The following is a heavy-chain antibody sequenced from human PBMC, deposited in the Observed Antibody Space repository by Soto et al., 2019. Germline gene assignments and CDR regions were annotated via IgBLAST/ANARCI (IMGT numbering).Heavy chain of an antibody. D-gene: IGHD4-17*01. V-gene: IGHV4-30-4*01. J-gene: IGHJ4*02. CDR3: ATMGTPVTGLYYFDS. CDR2: ISYSGTT. Sequence: QVQLQESGPGLVKPSQTLSLTCTVSGGSISSGNYYWSWIRQPPGKGLEWIGFISYSGTTHYSASLGSRVSISVDTSKTQFSLDLSSVTAADPAVYYCATMGTPVTGLYYFDSWGQGPLVTVSS. CDR1: GGSISSGNYY.